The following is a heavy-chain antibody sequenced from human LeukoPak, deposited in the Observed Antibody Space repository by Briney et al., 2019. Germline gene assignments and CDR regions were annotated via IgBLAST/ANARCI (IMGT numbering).Heavy chain of an antibody. D-gene: IGHD3-10*01. CDR1: GGTFSSYA. CDR2: INPILGIA. J-gene: IGHJ4*02. Sequence: GASVKVSCKASGGTFSSYAISWVRQAPGQGLEWMGRINPILGIANYAQKFQGRVTITADKSTSTAYMELSSLRSEDTAVYYCARGAMVRGVLDYWGQGTLVTVSS. CDR3: ARGAMVRGVLDY. V-gene: IGHV1-69*04.